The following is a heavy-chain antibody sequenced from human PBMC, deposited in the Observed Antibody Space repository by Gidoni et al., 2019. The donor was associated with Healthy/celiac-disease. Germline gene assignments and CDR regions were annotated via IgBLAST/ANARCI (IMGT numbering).Heavy chain of an antibody. Sequence: EVQLVESGGGLVQPGGSLRLSCAASGFTFSSYDMHWVRQATGKGLEWVSAIGTAGDTYYPGSVKGRFTISRENAKNSLYLQMNSLRAGDTAVYYCARGKGYSSGWPPTRLYYFDYWGQGTLVTVSS. V-gene: IGHV3-13*01. CDR2: IGTAGDT. D-gene: IGHD6-19*01. CDR3: ARGKGYSSGWPPTRLYYFDY. CDR1: GFTFSSYD. J-gene: IGHJ4*02.